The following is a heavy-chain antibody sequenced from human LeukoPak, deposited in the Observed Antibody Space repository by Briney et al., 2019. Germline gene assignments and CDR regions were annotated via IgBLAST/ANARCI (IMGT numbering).Heavy chain of an antibody. CDR1: GYTFTSYA. D-gene: IGHD5-24*01. V-gene: IGHV7-4-1*02. Sequence: ASVKVSRKASGYTFTSYAMNWVRQAPGQGLEWMGWINTNTGNPTYAQGFTGRFVFSLDTSVSTAYLQISSLKAEDTAVYYCARDKVEMATMNWFDPWGQGTLVTVSS. CDR2: INTNTGNP. J-gene: IGHJ5*02. CDR3: ARDKVEMATMNWFDP.